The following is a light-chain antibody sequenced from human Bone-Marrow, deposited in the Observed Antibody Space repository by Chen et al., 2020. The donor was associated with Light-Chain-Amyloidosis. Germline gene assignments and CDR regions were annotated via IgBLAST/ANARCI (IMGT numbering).Light chain of an antibody. CDR1: SGSIATNY. V-gene: IGLV6-57*01. Sequence: NFMLTQPHSVSESPGKTVIISCTRSSGSIATNYVQWYQQRPGSSPTTVIYEDDQRPSGVPDRFSGSIDRSSNAASLTISGRKNEDEADYYCQSYQGSSQGVFGGGTKLTVL. CDR3: QSYQGSSQGV. CDR2: EDD. J-gene: IGLJ3*02.